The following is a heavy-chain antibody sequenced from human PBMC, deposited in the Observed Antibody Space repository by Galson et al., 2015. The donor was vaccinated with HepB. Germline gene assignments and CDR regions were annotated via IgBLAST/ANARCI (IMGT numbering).Heavy chain of an antibody. Sequence: SLRLSCAASGIIFSNAWMNWVRQAPGKGLEWVGRIKSKTDGGSTDSAAPVRGRFTISRDDSTNTVYLQMNSLRTEDTAVYYCATSPGYYDISPFDYWGQGTLVTVSS. D-gene: IGHD3-22*01. CDR1: GIIFSNAW. V-gene: IGHV3-15*07. CDR3: ATSPGYYDISPFDY. J-gene: IGHJ4*02. CDR2: IKSKTDGGST.